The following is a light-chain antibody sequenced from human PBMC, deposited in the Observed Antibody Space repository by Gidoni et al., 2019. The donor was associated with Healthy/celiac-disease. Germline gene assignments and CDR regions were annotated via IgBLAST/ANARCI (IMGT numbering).Light chain of an antibody. Sequence: EIVLTQSPATLSLSPGERATLSCRASQSVSSYLAWYQQKTGQAPMLLIYDASNRAPGIPARFSGSGSGTDFTLTISSLEPEDFAVYYCQQRSNWPYTFGQGTKLEIK. CDR2: DAS. CDR1: QSVSSY. CDR3: QQRSNWPYT. J-gene: IGKJ2*01. V-gene: IGKV3-11*01.